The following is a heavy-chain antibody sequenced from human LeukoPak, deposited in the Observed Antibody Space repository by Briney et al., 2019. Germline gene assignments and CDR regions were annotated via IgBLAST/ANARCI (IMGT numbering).Heavy chain of an antibody. D-gene: IGHD3-22*01. CDR1: GFTFSDYY. CDR3: ASYYYDSTGQVFDY. Sequence: GGSLRLSCAASGFTFSDYYMSWIRQAPGKGLEWVSYISSSGSTIYYADSVKGRFTISRDNAKNSLYLQMNSLRAEDTAVYYCASYYYDSTGQVFDYWGQGTLVTVST. CDR2: ISSSGSTI. J-gene: IGHJ4*02. V-gene: IGHV3-11*04.